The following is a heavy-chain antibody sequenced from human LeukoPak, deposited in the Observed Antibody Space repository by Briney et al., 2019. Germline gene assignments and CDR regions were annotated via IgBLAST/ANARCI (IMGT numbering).Heavy chain of an antibody. CDR1: GASINNNY. Sequence: SETLSLTCTVSGASINNNYRSWIRQPPGKGLEWIGYIYYSGSTNYNPSLKSRVTISVDTSKNQFSLKLSSVTAADTAVYYCARSHSVWTSFDYWGQGTLVTVSS. J-gene: IGHJ4*02. CDR2: IYYSGST. CDR3: ARSHSVWTSFDY. D-gene: IGHD3/OR15-3a*01. V-gene: IGHV4-59*01.